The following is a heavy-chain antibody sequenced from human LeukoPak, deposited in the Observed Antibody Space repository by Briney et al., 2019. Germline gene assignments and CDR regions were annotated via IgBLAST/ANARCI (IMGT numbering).Heavy chain of an antibody. CDR3: VELGITMIGGV. D-gene: IGHD3-10*02. CDR2: ISSSGSTI. Sequence: GGSLRLSCAASGFTFSSYEMNWVRQAPGKGLEWVSYISSSGSTIYYADSVKGRFTISRDNAKNSLYLQMNSLRAEDTAVYYCVELGITMIGGVWGQGTLVTVSS. V-gene: IGHV3-48*03. CDR1: GFTFSSYE. J-gene: IGHJ4*02.